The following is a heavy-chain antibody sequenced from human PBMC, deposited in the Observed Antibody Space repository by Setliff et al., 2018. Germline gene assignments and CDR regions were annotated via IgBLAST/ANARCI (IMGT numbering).Heavy chain of an antibody. V-gene: IGHV4-59*11. D-gene: IGHD5-12*01. J-gene: IGHJ4*02. CDR1: GASINNHY. CDR3: ARGGTFRYFDY. Sequence: ASETLSLTCTVSGASINNHYWAWIRQPPGKGLEWIGYVSHSGSTDYNPSLKSRVTVIVDTSKNPFSLRLSSVTAADTAVYYCARGGTFRYFDYWGQGTPVTVSS. CDR2: VSHSGST.